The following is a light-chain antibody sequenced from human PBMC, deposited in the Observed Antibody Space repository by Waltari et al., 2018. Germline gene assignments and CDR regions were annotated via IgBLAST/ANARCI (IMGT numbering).Light chain of an antibody. Sequence: EIVLTQSQRTLSLSPGDRATLSCRASQSVRRSLTWYQQKPGQAPRLLIYDTSTRATGIPDRFSGSGSGTDFSLTISRLEPEDFAVYYCQEYVNLPATFGQGTKVEIK. J-gene: IGKJ1*01. CDR1: QSVRRS. CDR3: QEYVNLPAT. CDR2: DTS. V-gene: IGKV3-20*01.